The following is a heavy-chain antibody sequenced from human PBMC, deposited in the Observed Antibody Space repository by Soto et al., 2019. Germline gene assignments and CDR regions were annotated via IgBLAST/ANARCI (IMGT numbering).Heavy chain of an antibody. Sequence: QVQLVESGGGVVQPGRSLRLSCAASGFTFSSYAMHWVRQAPGKGLEWVAVISYDGSNKYYADSVKGRFTISRDNSKKTLYLQMNSLRAEDTAVYYCARGGMAGPFDYWGQGTLVTVSS. CDR1: GFTFSSYA. D-gene: IGHD6-19*01. CDR2: ISYDGSNK. CDR3: ARGGMAGPFDY. J-gene: IGHJ4*02. V-gene: IGHV3-30-3*01.